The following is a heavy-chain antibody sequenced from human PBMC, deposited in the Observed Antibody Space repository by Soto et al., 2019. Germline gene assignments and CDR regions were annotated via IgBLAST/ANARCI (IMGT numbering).Heavy chain of an antibody. CDR3: ARAASGFLTDY. CDR2: ISSSSSYR. D-gene: IGHD3-9*01. J-gene: IGHJ4*02. V-gene: IGHV3-11*06. CDR1: GFIFSDYY. Sequence: QVQLVESGGGLVQPGGSLRLYCAASGFIFSDYYMSWIRQAPGKGLEYVSYISSSSSYRNYADSVKGRFTISRDNAKNSLYLQMNSLRAEDTAVYSCARAASGFLTDYWGQGTLVTVSS.